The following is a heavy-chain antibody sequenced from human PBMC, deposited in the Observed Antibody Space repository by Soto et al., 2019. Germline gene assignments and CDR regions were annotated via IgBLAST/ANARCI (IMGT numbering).Heavy chain of an antibody. CDR1: GFTFRSYA. V-gene: IGHV3-15*01. CDR2: IRSKTDGGTT. D-gene: IGHD3-16*01. J-gene: IGHJ4*02. Sequence: PGGSLRLSCAASGFTFRSYAMSWVRQAPGKGLEWVGRIRSKTDGGTTDYVEPVKGRFTISRDDSQSTVYLQMNSLKTEDTAVYYCATSPGFYDSSPFDYWGPGTLVTVSS. CDR3: ATSPGFYDSSPFDY.